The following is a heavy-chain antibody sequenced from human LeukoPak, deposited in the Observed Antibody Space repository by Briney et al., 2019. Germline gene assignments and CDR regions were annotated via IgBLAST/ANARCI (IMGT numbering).Heavy chain of an antibody. CDR1: GFTFSSYA. D-gene: IGHD2-2*03. CDR2: ISGSGGST. J-gene: IGHJ4*02. Sequence: GGSLRLSCAASGFTFSSYAMSWVSQAPGKGLEWVSAISGSGGSTYYADSVKGRFTISRDNSKSTLYLQMSSLRAEDTAVYYCAKADRGYCSTTSCHFDYWGQGTLVTVSS. V-gene: IGHV3-23*01. CDR3: AKADRGYCSTTSCHFDY.